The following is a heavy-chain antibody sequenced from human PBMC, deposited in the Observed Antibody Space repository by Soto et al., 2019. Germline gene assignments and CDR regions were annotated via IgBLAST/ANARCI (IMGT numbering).Heavy chain of an antibody. V-gene: IGHV3-30*18. CDR1: GFTFSSYG. CDR3: TNVPIVLPAASAFDI. J-gene: IGHJ3*02. Sequence: GESLKISCAASGFTFSSYGMHWVRQAPGKGLEWVAVISYDGSNKYYADSVKGRFTISRDNSKNTLYLQMNSLRAEDTDVYYCTNVPIVLPAASAFDIWGQGTMVTASS. CDR2: ISYDGSNK. D-gene: IGHD6-6*01.